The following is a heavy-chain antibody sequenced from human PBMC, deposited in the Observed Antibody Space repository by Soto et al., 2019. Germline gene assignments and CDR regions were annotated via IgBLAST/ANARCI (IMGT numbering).Heavy chain of an antibody. CDR1: GFTVSSHY. D-gene: IGHD1-26*01. J-gene: IGHJ4*02. V-gene: IGHV3-23*01. CDR2: ISGDGGGT. Sequence: PGGSLRLSCAASGFTVSSHYMIWVRQAPGKGLEWVSAISGDGGGTYYADSVKGRFTISRDNSRNTLYLQMNNLRAEDTAIYYCAKLSSESHTGYWGQGTLVTVSS. CDR3: AKLSSESHTGY.